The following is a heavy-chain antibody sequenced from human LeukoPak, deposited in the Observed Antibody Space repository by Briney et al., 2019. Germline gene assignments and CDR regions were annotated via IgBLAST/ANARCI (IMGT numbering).Heavy chain of an antibody. CDR1: GGSISSSSYY. D-gene: IGHD2-21*02. J-gene: IGHJ4*02. Sequence: PSETLSLTCTVSGGSISSSSYYWGWIRQPPGKGLEWIGEINHSGSTNYNPSLKSRVTISVDTSKNQFSLKLSSVAAADTAVYYCARGTAYCGGDCYRRPFDYWGQGTLVTVSS. CDR3: ARGTAYCGGDCYRRPFDY. V-gene: IGHV4-39*07. CDR2: INHSGST.